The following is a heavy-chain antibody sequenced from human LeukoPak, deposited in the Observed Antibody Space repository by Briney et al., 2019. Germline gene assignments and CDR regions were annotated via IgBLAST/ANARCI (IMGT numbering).Heavy chain of an antibody. J-gene: IGHJ4*02. D-gene: IGHD3-22*01. Sequence: TSETLSLTCTVSGGSISSGSYYWSWIRQPAGKGLEWIGRIYNSGNTNYNPSLKSRVTISVDTSKNQFSLKLSSVTAADTAVYYCARRSGGLTYYYDSSGYYDYWGQGTLVTVSS. CDR1: GGSISSGSYY. V-gene: IGHV4-61*02. CDR3: ARRSGGLTYYYDSSGYYDY. CDR2: IYNSGNT.